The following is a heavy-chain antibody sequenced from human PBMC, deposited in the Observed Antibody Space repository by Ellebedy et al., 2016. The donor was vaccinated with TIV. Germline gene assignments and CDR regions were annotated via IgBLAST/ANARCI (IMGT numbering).Heavy chain of an antibody. D-gene: IGHD2-15*01. CDR3: VRGCSVSCYYYWALDV. Sequence: SETLSLTCTVSGDSISNTQYHWAWLRQPPGTGLEWIGYIYHSGSIDYNPSLKSRVTISADTSKNQFSLRLSSVTATDSGVYYCVRGCSVSCYYYWALDVWGQGTTVTVSS. V-gene: IGHV4-30-4*08. CDR2: IYHSGSI. J-gene: IGHJ6*02. CDR1: GDSISNTQYH.